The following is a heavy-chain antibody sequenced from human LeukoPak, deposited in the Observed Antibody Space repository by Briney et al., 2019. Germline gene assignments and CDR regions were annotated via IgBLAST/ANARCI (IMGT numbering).Heavy chain of an antibody. CDR2: ISGSGGST. Sequence: GGSLRLSCAASGFTFSSYAMSWVRQAPGKELEWVSAISGSGGSTYYADAVKGRFTISRDNAKNSLYLQMNRLRAEDTAVYYCARGSSSWYDVDYWGQGTLVTVSS. CDR1: GFTFSSYA. CDR3: ARGSSSWYDVDY. D-gene: IGHD6-13*01. J-gene: IGHJ4*02. V-gene: IGHV3-23*01.